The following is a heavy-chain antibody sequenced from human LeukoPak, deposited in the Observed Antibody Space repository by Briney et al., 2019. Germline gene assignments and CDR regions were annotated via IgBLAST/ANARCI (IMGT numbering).Heavy chain of an antibody. J-gene: IGHJ4*02. CDR1: GGSFSGYY. CDR3: ARVSGWDDFDY. D-gene: IGHD6-19*01. CDR2: INHSGST. V-gene: IGHV4-34*01. Sequence: PSETLSLTCAVYGGSFSGYYWSWIRQPPGKGLEWIGEINHSGSTNYNPSLKSRVTISVDTSKNQFSLKLSSVTAADTAVYYCARVSGWDDFDYWGQGTLVTVSS.